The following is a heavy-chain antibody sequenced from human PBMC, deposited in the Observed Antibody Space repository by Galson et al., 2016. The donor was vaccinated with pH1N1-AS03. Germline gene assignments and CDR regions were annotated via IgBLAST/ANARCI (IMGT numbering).Heavy chain of an antibody. CDR3: ARNSDSIGAFDV. J-gene: IGHJ3*01. V-gene: IGHV1-69*05. CDR1: GGTFDNHP. D-gene: IGHD1-7*01. Sequence: SVKVSCKASGGTFDNHPINWVRQAPGQGLEWMGGFIPIFGTTNYAPKYQGRVTFTTDDSTTTVYMELSNLRSEDTAVYYCARNSDSIGAFDVWGQGTLLSVSS. CDR2: FIPIFGTT.